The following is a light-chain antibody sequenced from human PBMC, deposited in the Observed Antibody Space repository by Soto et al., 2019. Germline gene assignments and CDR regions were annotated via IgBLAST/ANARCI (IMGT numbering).Light chain of an antibody. CDR2: LDSDGXH. J-gene: IGLJ2*01. V-gene: IGLV4-69*01. Sequence: QAVVTQSPSASASLGASVKLTCTLSSGHSSYAIAWHQQQPEKGPRYLMKLDSDGXHTKGDAIPDRFXGXSXXAXXYXTISSLQSEDEADYYCQTWGTGIHVVFGGGTKLTVL. CDR3: QTWGTGIHVV. CDR1: SGHSSYA.